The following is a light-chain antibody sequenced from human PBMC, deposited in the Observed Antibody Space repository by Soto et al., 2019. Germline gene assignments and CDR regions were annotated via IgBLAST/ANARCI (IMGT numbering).Light chain of an antibody. J-gene: IGLJ1*01. CDR3: ISYTSSSTHV. CDR2: DVN. V-gene: IGLV2-14*03. CDR1: SSDVGGYNF. Sequence: QSALTQPASVSGSPGQSITISCTGTSSDVGGYNFVSWYQQHPGKVPKLMIFDVNSRPSGVSDRFSGSKSGNTASLTISGLQAEDEGDYYCISYTSSSTHVFGSGTKVTVL.